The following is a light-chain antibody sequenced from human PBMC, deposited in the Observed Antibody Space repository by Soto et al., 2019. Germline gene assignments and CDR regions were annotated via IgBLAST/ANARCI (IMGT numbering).Light chain of an antibody. V-gene: IGKV3D-15*01. CDR1: QSVSSN. J-gene: IGKJ1*01. Sequence: IVMTRSSATLSVSLGVRDTRPCRASQSVSSNLAWYQQKPGQPPTLLIFGASSRATGIPDRFSGSGSGTDFTLTISGRQPEDFAVYYCQQYGTTPGTFGQGTKGDI. CDR2: GAS. CDR3: QQYGTTPGT.